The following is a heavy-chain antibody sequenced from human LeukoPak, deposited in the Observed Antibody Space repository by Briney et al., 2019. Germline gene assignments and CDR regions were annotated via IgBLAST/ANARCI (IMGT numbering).Heavy chain of an antibody. J-gene: IGHJ4*02. CDR3: ARVRSGTTVTKLPKPIDY. Sequence: ASVKVSCKASGYTFTSYGISWVRQAPGQGLEWMGWISAYNGNTNYAQKLQGRVTMTTDTSTSTAYMELRSPRSDDTAVYYCARVRSGTTVTKLPKPIDYWGQGTLVTVSS. V-gene: IGHV1-18*01. CDR2: ISAYNGNT. CDR1: GYTFTSYG. D-gene: IGHD4-17*01.